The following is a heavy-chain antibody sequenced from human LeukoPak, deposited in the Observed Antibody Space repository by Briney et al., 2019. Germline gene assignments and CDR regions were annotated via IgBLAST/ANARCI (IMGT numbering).Heavy chain of an antibody. CDR2: IYHSGST. CDR3: ARVDIVLDP. D-gene: IGHD2-8*01. Sequence: PSETLSLTCTVSGYSISSGYYWGWIRQPPGKGLEWIGSIYHSGSTYYNPSLKSRVTISVDTSKNQFSLELSSVTAADTAVYYCARVDIVLDPWGQGTLVTVSS. CDR1: GYSISSGYY. J-gene: IGHJ5*02. V-gene: IGHV4-38-2*02.